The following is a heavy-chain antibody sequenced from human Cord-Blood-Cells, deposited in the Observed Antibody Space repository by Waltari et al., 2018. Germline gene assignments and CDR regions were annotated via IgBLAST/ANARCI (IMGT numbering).Heavy chain of an antibody. Sequence: QVQLVPSGAEVKKPGAAVKVSCKVSGYTLTALTMHWVRQAPGKGLEWMGGFDPEDGETIYAQKFQGRVTMTEDTSTDTAYMELSSLRSEDTAVYYCATELGGSGSFDYWGQGTLVTVSS. D-gene: IGHD1-26*01. CDR3: ATELGGSGSFDY. V-gene: IGHV1-24*01. J-gene: IGHJ4*02. CDR1: GYTLTALT. CDR2: FDPEDGET.